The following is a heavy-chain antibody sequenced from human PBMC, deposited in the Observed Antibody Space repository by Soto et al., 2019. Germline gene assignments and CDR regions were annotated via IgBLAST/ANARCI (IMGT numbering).Heavy chain of an antibody. Sequence: LRVSNAAAGLTVSNNCGSRVLQKPGKRLGWVSVIYSGGSTYYADSVRGRFTISRDNGMQSLFLHMNSLRDEDTAVYYCARDGKGAAYTFGPYYFDSWGQGALVTVSS. V-gene: IGHV3-53*03. D-gene: IGHD1-1*01. CDR1: GLTVSNNC. CDR2: IYSGGST. J-gene: IGHJ4*02. CDR3: ARDGKGAAYTFGPYYFDS.